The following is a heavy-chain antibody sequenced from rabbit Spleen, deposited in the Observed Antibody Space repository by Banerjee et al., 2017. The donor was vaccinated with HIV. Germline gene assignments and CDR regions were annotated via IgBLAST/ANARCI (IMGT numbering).Heavy chain of an antibody. D-gene: IGHD2-1*01. Sequence: QEQLVEYGGGLVKPEGSLTLTCKASGFSFSDRDVMCWVRQAPGKGLEWIGYIDPIFGRTYYASWVNGRFTMSSHNAQNTLYLQLNSLTAADTATYFCVRDLGYDDYSEKGYFNLWGPGTLVTVS. CDR3: VRDLGYDDYSEKGYFNL. CDR1: GFSFSDRDV. J-gene: IGHJ4*01. V-gene: IGHV1S47*01. CDR2: IDPIFGRT.